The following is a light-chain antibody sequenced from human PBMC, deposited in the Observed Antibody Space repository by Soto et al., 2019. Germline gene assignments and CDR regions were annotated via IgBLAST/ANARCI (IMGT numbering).Light chain of an antibody. J-gene: IGKJ1*01. CDR1: QSISSW. Sequence: DIQMTQSPSTLSASVGDRVTITCRASQSISSWLAWYQQKPGKAPKLLIYKASSLESGGPSRFSGSGSGTEFTLTISSLQPDDFATYYCQQYNSYRRTFGQGNKVEIK. CDR3: QQYNSYRRT. CDR2: KAS. V-gene: IGKV1-5*03.